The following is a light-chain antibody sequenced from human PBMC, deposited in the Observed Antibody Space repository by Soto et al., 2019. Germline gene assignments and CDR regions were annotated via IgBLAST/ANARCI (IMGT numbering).Light chain of an antibody. J-gene: IGKJ5*01. CDR3: QQYNNWPPAIT. CDR1: QSVGSN. CDR2: GAS. V-gene: IGKV3-15*01. Sequence: EIVMTQSPATMSVSLGERATLSCRASQSVGSNLAWYQQKPGQAPRLLIYGASTRATGIPARFSGSLSGTEFTLTISSLQSEDFAVYYCQQYNNWPPAITFGQGTRLEI.